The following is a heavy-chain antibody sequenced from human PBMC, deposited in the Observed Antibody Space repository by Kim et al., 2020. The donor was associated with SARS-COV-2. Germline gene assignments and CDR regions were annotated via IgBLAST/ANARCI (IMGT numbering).Heavy chain of an antibody. CDR3: ARRGFYPDV. J-gene: IGHJ6*02. V-gene: IGHV4-39*01. CDR2: IFSSGSS. CDR1: GGSISSSGYY. Sequence: SETLSLTCTVSGGSISSSGYYWDWIRQPPEKGLMWIGNIFSSGSSHFNPSLRSRVTISVDTSKNQFSLKLTSVTAADTAVYYCARRGFYPDVWGQGTTVTVSS.